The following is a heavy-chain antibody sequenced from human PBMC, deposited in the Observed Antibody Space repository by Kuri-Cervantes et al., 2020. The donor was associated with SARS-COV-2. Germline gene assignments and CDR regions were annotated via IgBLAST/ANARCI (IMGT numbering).Heavy chain of an antibody. D-gene: IGHD3-10*01. CDR1: GFTVSSNY. J-gene: IGHJ5*02. Sequence: GGSLRLSCAASGFTVSSNYISWVRQAPGKGLEWVSVIYSGGSTYYADSVKGRFTISRHHSKNTLYLPMNSLRSEDTAVYYCARTPTMVRGVIRRPHNWFDPWGQGTLVTVSS. CDR2: IYSGGST. V-gene: IGHV3-53*04. CDR3: ARTPTMVRGVIRRPHNWFDP.